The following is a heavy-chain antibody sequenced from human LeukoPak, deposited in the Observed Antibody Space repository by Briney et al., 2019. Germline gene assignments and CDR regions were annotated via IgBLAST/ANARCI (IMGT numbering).Heavy chain of an antibody. Sequence: GGSLRLSCAASGFTFSSYAMSWVPQAPGEGLEWVSAISGSGGSTYYADSVKGRFTISRDNSKNTLYLQMNSLRAEDTAVYYCAKFLPTHIVVANYYFDYWGQGTLVTVSS. D-gene: IGHD2-21*01. CDR3: AKFLPTHIVVANYYFDY. V-gene: IGHV3-23*01. CDR1: GFTFSSYA. CDR2: ISGSGGST. J-gene: IGHJ4*02.